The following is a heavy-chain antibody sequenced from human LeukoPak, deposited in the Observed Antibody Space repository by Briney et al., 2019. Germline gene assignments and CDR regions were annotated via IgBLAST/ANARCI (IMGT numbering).Heavy chain of an antibody. CDR2: IYPSGST. V-gene: IGHV4-61*02. D-gene: IGHD1-1*01. CDR1: GGSFSSGSYY. J-gene: IGHJ4*02. Sequence: PSETLSLTCSVSGGSFSSGSYYWRWIRQPAGKGLEWIGRIYPSGSTNYNPSLKSRVTISVDTSKNQFSQNLNSVTAADTAVYYCAREGTDGFDYWGQGALVTVSS. CDR3: AREGTDGFDY.